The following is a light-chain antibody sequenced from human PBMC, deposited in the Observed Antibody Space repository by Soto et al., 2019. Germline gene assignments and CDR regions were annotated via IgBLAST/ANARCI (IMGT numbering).Light chain of an antibody. CDR2: GSS. CDR3: HQYNNVGLS. Sequence: IVLTQSPATLSVSPGERVTLSCRASENVGTNLAWYQQRPGQPPRLLIYGSSTRATGISATFSGSGSRTEFTLTISSLQSEDSAVYCCHQYNNVGLSFGGGTRVEIK. J-gene: IGKJ4*01. CDR1: ENVGTN. V-gene: IGKV3D-15*01.